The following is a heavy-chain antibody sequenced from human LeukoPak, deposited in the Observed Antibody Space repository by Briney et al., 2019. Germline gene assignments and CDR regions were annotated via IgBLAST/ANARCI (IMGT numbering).Heavy chain of an antibody. Sequence: ASVKVSCKASGYTFNSYGINWVRQAPGQGLEWMGCISVYNGQTNYAHKFQGRVTMTTDTSTRTVYMELRSLRSDDTAVYYCARDSGWELQHFYFDHWGQGTLVTVSA. CDR3: ARDSGWELQHFYFDH. D-gene: IGHD1-26*01. CDR2: ISVYNGQT. CDR1: GYTFNSYG. J-gene: IGHJ4*02. V-gene: IGHV1-18*01.